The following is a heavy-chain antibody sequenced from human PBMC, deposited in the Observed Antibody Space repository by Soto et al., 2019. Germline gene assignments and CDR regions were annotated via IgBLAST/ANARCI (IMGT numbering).Heavy chain of an antibody. CDR2: INSGGTT. CDR3: TRPVAFSRWFDP. V-gene: IGHV4-39*01. Sequence: SETLSLTCTVSGDYISSGDYYWGWVRQPPEKGLEWIGSINSGGTTYYNPSLKSRATVSVDTSRNQFSLKLNSVTAADTAVYFCTRPVAFSRWFDPWGQGTLVTVS. J-gene: IGHJ5*02. CDR1: GDYISSGDYY.